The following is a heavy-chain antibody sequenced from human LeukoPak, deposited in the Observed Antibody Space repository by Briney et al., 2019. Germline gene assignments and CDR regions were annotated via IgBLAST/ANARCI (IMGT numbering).Heavy chain of an antibody. CDR2: INPSGGGT. Sequence: ASVKVSCKASGCTFTSYYMLWVRQAPGQGLEWMGVINPSGGGTSYAQKFQGRVTITADESTSTAYMELSSLRSEDTAVYYCARDRPAREPYFDYWGQGTLVTVSS. V-gene: IGHV1-46*01. CDR1: GCTFTSYY. D-gene: IGHD1-26*01. J-gene: IGHJ4*02. CDR3: ARDRPAREPYFDY.